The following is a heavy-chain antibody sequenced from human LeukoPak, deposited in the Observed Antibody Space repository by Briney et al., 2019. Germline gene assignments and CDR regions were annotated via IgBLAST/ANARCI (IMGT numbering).Heavy chain of an antibody. V-gene: IGHV3-11*01. Sequence: GGSLRLSCAASGITFSDYHMSWIRQAPGKGLEWVSYISRSGNTIYYADSVKGRFTIPRDNAKNSLYLQMNSLRAEDTAVYYCARVPPYYFDYWGQGTLVTVSS. CDR2: ISRSGNTI. CDR3: ARVPPYYFDY. CDR1: GITFSDYH. J-gene: IGHJ4*02.